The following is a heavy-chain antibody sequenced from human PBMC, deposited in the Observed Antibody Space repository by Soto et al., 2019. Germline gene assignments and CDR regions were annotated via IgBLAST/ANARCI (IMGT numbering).Heavy chain of an antibody. V-gene: IGHV3-30*18. D-gene: IGHD5-12*01. CDR3: AKKILGYAAHSDALNV. Sequence: QVNLVESGGGVVQPGGSLRLSCSPSGFTFRNYGLVWVRQAPGKGLEWVALISYDGDNKYYSESARGRFTVSRDNFKNTLFLQMDSLRPEDTAVYYCAKKILGYAAHSDALNVWDQGTTVTVS. J-gene: IGHJ6*02. CDR2: ISYDGDNK. CDR1: GFTFRNYG.